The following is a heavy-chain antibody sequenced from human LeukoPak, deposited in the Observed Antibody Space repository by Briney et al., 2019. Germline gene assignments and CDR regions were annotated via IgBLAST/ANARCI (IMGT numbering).Heavy chain of an antibody. D-gene: IGHD3-10*01. CDR2: INKDGSEK. CDR1: GFTFSNAW. V-gene: IGHV3-7*01. J-gene: IGHJ4*02. CDR3: ARLFAYGSGAEAFDY. Sequence: PGGSLRLSCAASGFTFSNAWMSWVRQAPGKGVEWVANINKDGSEKYYVDSVRGRFTISRDSAKNSLYLQMDSLRAGDTALYYCARLFAYGSGAEAFDYWGQGTLVTVSS.